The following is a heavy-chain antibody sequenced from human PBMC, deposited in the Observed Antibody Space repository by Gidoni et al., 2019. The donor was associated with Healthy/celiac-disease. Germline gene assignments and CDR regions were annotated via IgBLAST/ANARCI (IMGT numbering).Heavy chain of an antibody. V-gene: IGHV3-7*01. CDR3: ASLPPGSGYPFLFDY. CDR2: IKQDGSEK. CDR1: GFTFSSYW. Sequence: ELQLVESGGGLVQPGGSLRLSCAAPGFTFSSYWMSWVRQAPGKGLEWVANIKQDGSEKYYVDSVKGRFTISRDNAKNSLYLQMNSLRAEDTAVSYCASLPPGSGYPFLFDYWGQGTLVTVSS. D-gene: IGHD3-22*01. J-gene: IGHJ4*02.